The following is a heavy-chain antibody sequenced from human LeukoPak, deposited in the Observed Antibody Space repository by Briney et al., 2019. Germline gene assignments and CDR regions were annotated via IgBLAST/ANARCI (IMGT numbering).Heavy chain of an antibody. CDR1: GGSISSYY. CDR3: ARVKTKRSYFDY. D-gene: IGHD2-8*01. CDR2: VYYSGST. J-gene: IGHJ4*02. V-gene: IGHV4-59*07. Sequence: SDTLSLTCTVSGGSISSYYWSWLRQPPGTGLEWIGYVYYSGSTNYNPPLKSRVTITVDTSKNQFSLKLSSVTAADTAVYYCARVKTKRSYFDYWGQGTLVTVSS.